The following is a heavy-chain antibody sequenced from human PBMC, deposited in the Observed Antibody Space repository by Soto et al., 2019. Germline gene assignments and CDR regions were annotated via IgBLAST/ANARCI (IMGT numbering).Heavy chain of an antibody. CDR1: GFTFSDYY. Sequence: QVQLVESGGGLVKPGGSLRLSCAASGFTFSDYYMSWIRQAPGKGLEWVSYISSSSSYTNYADSVKGRFTISRDNAKNSLYVQMNSLRAEDTAVYYCAKYSSSWYYFDYWGQGTLVTVSS. CDR3: AKYSSSWYYFDY. D-gene: IGHD6-13*01. V-gene: IGHV3-11*06. J-gene: IGHJ4*02. CDR2: ISSSSSYT.